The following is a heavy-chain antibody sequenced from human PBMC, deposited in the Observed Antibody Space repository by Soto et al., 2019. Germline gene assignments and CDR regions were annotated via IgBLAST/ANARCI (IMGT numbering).Heavy chain of an antibody. J-gene: IGHJ4*02. Sequence: GDLTLSGSAWRLTSRNFWRAGVRQAPGNGLGGVGRIKRKSDGETADAAAPVKASFTISRDDSQNTVFLDMKSIKSEDTALYYCAITAMINRDSSASFEGWGRGTQVTV. CDR2: IKRKSDGETA. CDR3: AITAMINRDSSASFEG. V-gene: IGHV3-15*01. CDR1: RLTSRNFW. D-gene: IGHD5-18*01.